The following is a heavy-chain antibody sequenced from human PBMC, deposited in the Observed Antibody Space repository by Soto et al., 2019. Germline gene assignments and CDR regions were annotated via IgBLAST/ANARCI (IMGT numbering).Heavy chain of an antibody. Sequence: EVQLLESGGGLVQPGGSLRLSCAASGFSFSSYAMSWVRQAPGKGLEWVSAISGSGGSTYYADSVKGRFTISRDNSKNTLYLQMNSLRAEDTAVYYCAKDRGYSYGFIDYWGQGTLVTVSS. D-gene: IGHD5-18*01. CDR3: AKDRGYSYGFIDY. V-gene: IGHV3-23*01. CDR1: GFSFSSYA. J-gene: IGHJ4*02. CDR2: ISGSGGST.